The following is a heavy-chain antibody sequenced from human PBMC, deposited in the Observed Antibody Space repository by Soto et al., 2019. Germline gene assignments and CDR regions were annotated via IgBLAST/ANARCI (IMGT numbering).Heavy chain of an antibody. CDR2: ISGSGGST. D-gene: IGHD6-19*01. J-gene: IGHJ4*02. Sequence: EVQLLESGGGLVQPGGSLRLSXAASGFTFSSYAMSWVRQAPGKGLEWVSAISGSGGSTYSADSMKGRFTISRDNSKNTLYLQMKSLRAEDTAVYYCASHPGYSSGWYDYWGQGTLVTVSS. CDR3: ASHPGYSSGWYDY. V-gene: IGHV3-23*01. CDR1: GFTFSSYA.